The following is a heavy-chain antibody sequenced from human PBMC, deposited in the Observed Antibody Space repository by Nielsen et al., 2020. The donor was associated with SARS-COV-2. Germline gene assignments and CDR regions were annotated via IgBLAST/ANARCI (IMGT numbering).Heavy chain of an antibody. CDR1: GGTFSSYA. CDR3: ARGNLRFLEWFTYYYYYGMDV. V-gene: IGHV1-69*13. Sequence: PSVKVFCKASGGTFSSYAISWVRQAPGQGLEWMGGIIPIFGTANYAQKFQGRVTITADESTSTAYMELSSLRSEDTAVYYCARGNLRFLEWFTYYYYYGMDVWGQGTTVTVSS. CDR2: IIPIFGTA. D-gene: IGHD3-3*01. J-gene: IGHJ6*02.